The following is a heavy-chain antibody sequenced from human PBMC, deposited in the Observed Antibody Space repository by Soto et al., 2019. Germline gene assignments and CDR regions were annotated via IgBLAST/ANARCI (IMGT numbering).Heavy chain of an antibody. J-gene: IGHJ6*04. Sequence: SSETLSLTCTVSGASISSGGYYWSWVRPHPGKGLEWIGYIYYSGSTCYNPSLQSRVTISVDTSKNQFSLKLTFGTAGDPAVFSWGAWGGGGGGFTYWGRDVGGKGTRVPFS. D-gene: IGHD3-16*01. V-gene: IGHV4-31*03. CDR2: IYYSGST. CDR3: GAWGGGGGGFTYWGRDV. CDR1: GASISSGGYY.